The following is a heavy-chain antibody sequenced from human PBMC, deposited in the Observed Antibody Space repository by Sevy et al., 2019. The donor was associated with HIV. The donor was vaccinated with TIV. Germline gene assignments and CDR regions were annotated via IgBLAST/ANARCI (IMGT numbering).Heavy chain of an antibody. CDR2: IKNDGSEK. CDR3: ARGRGVFGAVAINWFDP. V-gene: IGHV3-7*03. Sequence: GGSLRLSCSVSGFAFSHYWMTWVRQAPGKGLEWVANIKNDGSEKNHVDSVKGRFTISRDNSKNTLYLQMNNLRADDTAVYYCARGRGVFGAVAINWFDPWGQGALVTVS. CDR1: GFAFSHYW. J-gene: IGHJ5*02. D-gene: IGHD3-3*01.